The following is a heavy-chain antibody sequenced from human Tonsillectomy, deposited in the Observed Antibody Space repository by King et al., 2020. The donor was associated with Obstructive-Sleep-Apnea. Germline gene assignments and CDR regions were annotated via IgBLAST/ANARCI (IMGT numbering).Heavy chain of an antibody. CDR2: IYYSGSR. Sequence: QLQESGPGLVKPSETLSLTCTVSGGSISTYYWSWLRQPPGKRLEWIGYIYYSGSRNYNPSLKRRVSISVDTSKNQFSLKLTSVTAADTAVYYCARSPYGSGIIDYFDPWGQGTLVTVSS. D-gene: IGHD3-10*01. J-gene: IGHJ5*02. CDR1: GGSISTYY. V-gene: IGHV4-59*01. CDR3: ARSPYGSGIIDYFDP.